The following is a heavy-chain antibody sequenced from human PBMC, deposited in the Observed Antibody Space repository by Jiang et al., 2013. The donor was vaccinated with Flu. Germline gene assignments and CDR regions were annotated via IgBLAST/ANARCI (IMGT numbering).Heavy chain of an antibody. J-gene: IGHJ3*02. D-gene: IGHD4-17*01. CDR2: IYWDDDK. CDR1: GFSPSTSGVG. Sequence: KPTQTLTLTCTFSGFSPSTSGVGVGWIRQPPGKALEWLALIYWDDDKRYSPSLKSRLTITKDTSKNQVVLTMTNMDPVDTATYYCARLHGDRGAFGIWGQGTMVTVSS. V-gene: IGHV2-5*02. CDR3: ARLHGDRGAFGI.